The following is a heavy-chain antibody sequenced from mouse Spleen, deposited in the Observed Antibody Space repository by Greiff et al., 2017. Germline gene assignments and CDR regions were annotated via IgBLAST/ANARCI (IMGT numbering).Heavy chain of an antibody. V-gene: IGHV5-2*01. Sequence: EVHLVESGGGLVQPGESLKLSCESNEYEFPSHDMSWVRKTPEKRLELVAAINSDGGSTYYPDTMERRFIISRDNTKKTLYLQMSSLRSEDTALYYCARRSSYYGNYGYWYFDVWGAGTTVTVSS. CDR2: INSDGGST. CDR3: ARRSSYYGNYGYWYFDV. J-gene: IGHJ1*01. CDR1: EYEFPSHD. D-gene: IGHD2-10*01.